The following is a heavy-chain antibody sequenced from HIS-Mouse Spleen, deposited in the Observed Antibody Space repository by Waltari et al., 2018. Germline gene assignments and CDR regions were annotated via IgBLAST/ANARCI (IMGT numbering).Heavy chain of an antibody. J-gene: IGHJ5*02. Sequence: EVQLVESGGGLVQPGRSLRLSCAASGFTFDDYAMHWVRQGPGKGMEWCSGISGNGGSVGYADSVKGRVTISRDNAKNSLYLQMNSLRAEDTALYYCAKDGYDYVWGSYRYTSWFDPWGQGTLVTVSS. V-gene: IGHV3-9*01. CDR1: GFTFDDYA. CDR2: ISGNGGSV. CDR3: AKDGYDYVWGSYRYTSWFDP. D-gene: IGHD3-16*02.